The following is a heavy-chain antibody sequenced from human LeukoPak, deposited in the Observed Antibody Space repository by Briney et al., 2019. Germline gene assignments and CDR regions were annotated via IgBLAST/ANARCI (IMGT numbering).Heavy chain of an antibody. V-gene: IGHV3-21*01. J-gene: IGHJ4*01. CDR1: GFTFSSYS. CDR2: ITSSSSYI. Sequence: GGSLRLSCAASGFTFSSYSMNWVRQAPGKGLEWVSSITSSSSYIYYADSVKGRFTISRDNSKNTLYLQMNSLRAEDTAVYYCAKEYCSGGSCYLEIYFDY. D-gene: IGHD2-15*01. CDR3: AKEYCSGGSCYLEIYFDY.